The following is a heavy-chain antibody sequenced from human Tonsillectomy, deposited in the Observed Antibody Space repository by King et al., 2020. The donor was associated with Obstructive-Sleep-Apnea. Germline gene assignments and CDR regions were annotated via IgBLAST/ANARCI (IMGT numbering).Heavy chain of an antibody. D-gene: IGHD2-21*01. CDR1: GGSFSDYY. CDR3: TRGNGAAYVNWFDP. J-gene: IGHJ5*02. Sequence: VQLQQWGAGLLRPSETLSLTCAVYGGSFSDYYWSWIRQPPGKGLEWIGEINHSGSTNYSPSLKSRVTISVEMSKNQFSLKLSSVTAADTAVYYCTRGNGAAYVNWFDPWGQGALVTVSS. V-gene: IGHV4-34*01. CDR2: INHSGST.